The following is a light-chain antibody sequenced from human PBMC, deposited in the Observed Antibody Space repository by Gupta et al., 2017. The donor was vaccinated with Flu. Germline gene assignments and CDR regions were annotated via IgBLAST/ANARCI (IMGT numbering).Light chain of an antibody. Sequence: SYELPQPPSVPVSPGQTARITCSGDALPEQYAYWYQQKPGQAPVLVIYKDSERPSGIPERFSGSSSGTTVTLTISGVQAEDEAEYYCQSADSSGAYEVFGGGTKLTVL. CDR1: ALPEQY. CDR2: KDS. CDR3: QSADSSGAYEV. V-gene: IGLV3-25*03. J-gene: IGLJ2*01.